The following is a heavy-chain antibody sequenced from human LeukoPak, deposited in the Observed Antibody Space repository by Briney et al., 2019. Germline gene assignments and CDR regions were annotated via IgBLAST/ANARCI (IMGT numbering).Heavy chain of an antibody. V-gene: IGHV4-59*01. CDR3: AREAVAGGSGSNYYYYGVDV. D-gene: IGHD3-10*01. CDR2: ISYSGST. J-gene: IGHJ6*02. CDR1: GGSISSYY. Sequence: SETLSLTCTVSGGSISSYYWSWIRQPPWKGLEWIGFISYSGSTSYNPSLKSRVTISVDTSKNHFSLKLSSVTAADTAVYYCAREAVAGGSGSNYYYYGVDVWGQGTTVTVSS.